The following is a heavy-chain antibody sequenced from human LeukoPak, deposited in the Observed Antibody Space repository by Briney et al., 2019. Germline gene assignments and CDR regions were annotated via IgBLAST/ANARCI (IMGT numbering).Heavy chain of an antibody. V-gene: IGHV3-30*01. Sequence: GRSLRLSCAASGFTFNIYAMHWLRQAPGKGLEWVAVISYDESNKYYADSVKGRFTISRDNSKNTLYLQMNSLRLEDTAVYYCANPDYVWGSSPSDYAFDIWGQGTMVTVFS. CDR2: ISYDESNK. D-gene: IGHD3-16*01. CDR3: ANPDYVWGSSPSDYAFDI. CDR1: GFTFNIYA. J-gene: IGHJ3*02.